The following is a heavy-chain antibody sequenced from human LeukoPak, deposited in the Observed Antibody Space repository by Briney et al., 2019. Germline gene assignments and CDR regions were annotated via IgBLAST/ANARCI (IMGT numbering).Heavy chain of an antibody. CDR1: VGTFISYA. V-gene: IGHV1-69*13. D-gene: IGHD6-6*01. CDR3: ARLPLRSIAVGYYGMDV. CDR2: IIPIFGTA. J-gene: IGHJ6*02. Sequence: SVKVSCKASVGTFISYAISWVRQAPGQGLEWMGGIIPIFGTANYAQKFQGRVTITADESTSTAYMELSSLRSEDTAVYYCARLPLRSIAVGYYGMDVWGQGTTVTVSS.